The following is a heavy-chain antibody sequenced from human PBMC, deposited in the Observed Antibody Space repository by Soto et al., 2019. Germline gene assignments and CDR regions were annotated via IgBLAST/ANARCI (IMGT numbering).Heavy chain of an antibody. CDR3: ARAAMGGSSWPFDC. J-gene: IGHJ4*02. Sequence: QVQLQESGPGLVKPSGTLSLTCAVSGGSISSSNWWSWVRQPPGKGLEWIGEIYHSGSTNYNPSLKSRVTIAVDKSKNQFALMLRSVTAADTAVYYCARAAMGGSSWPFDCWCQGTLVTVSS. CDR1: GGSISSSNW. D-gene: IGHD6-13*01. V-gene: IGHV4-4*02. CDR2: IYHSGST.